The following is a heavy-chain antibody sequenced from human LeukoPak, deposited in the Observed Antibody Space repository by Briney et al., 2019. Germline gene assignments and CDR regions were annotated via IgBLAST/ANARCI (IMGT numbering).Heavy chain of an antibody. D-gene: IGHD1-26*01. CDR1: GFTFSSYA. J-gene: IGHJ6*02. V-gene: IGHV3-64*01. Sequence: SGGSLRLSCAASGFTFSSYAMHWVRQAPGKGLEYVSAISSNGGSTYYANSVKGRFTISRDNPKNTLYLQMGSLRAEDMAVYYCARDGPSYSGSSEEYPHTYYYYYGMDVWGQGTTVTVSS. CDR3: ARDGPSYSGSSEEYPHTYYYYYGMDV. CDR2: ISSNGGST.